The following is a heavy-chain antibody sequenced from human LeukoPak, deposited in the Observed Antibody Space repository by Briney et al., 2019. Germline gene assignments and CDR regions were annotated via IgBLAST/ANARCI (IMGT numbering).Heavy chain of an antibody. CDR2: INPNSGGT. V-gene: IGHV1-2*02. D-gene: IGHD3-22*01. Sequence: ASVKVSCKASGYTFTCYYMHWVRQAPGQGLEWMGWINPNSGGTNYAQKFQGRVTMTRDTSISTAYMELSRLRSDDTAVYYCARANSYDSSGYIDYWGQGTLVTVSS. CDR1: GYTFTCYY. J-gene: IGHJ4*02. CDR3: ARANSYDSSGYIDY.